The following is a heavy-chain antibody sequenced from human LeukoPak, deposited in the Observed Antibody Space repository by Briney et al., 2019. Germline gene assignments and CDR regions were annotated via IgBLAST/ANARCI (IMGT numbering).Heavy chain of an antibody. J-gene: IGHJ5*02. CDR2: IHYSGST. Sequence: SETLSLTCTVSGDAISGSSYYWGWIRQSPGKGLEWIGSIHYSGSTHYSPSLKSRVTISEDTSKKQFSLKLSSVTAADTAVYYCARQSSTWQYYLNWFDPWGQGTLVTVSS. D-gene: IGHD6-13*01. V-gene: IGHV4-39*01. CDR1: GDAISGSSYY. CDR3: ARQSSTWQYYLNWFDP.